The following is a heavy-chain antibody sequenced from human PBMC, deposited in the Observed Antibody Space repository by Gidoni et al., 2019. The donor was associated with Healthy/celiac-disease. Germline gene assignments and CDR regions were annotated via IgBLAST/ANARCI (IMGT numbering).Heavy chain of an antibody. V-gene: IGHV4-34*01. J-gene: IGHJ4*02. CDR2: INHSGST. CDR1: GGSLSGYY. CDR3: ARGRGTVATIPLYSTSWYRYYFDY. Sequence: QVQLQQWGAGLLKPSETLSLTRAVYGGSLSGYYWRWIRQPPGKGLEWIGEINHSGSTNYNPSLKSRVTISVDTSKNQFSLKLSSVTAADTAVYFCARGRGTVATIPLYSTSWYRYYFDYWGQGTLVTVSS. D-gene: IGHD6-13*01.